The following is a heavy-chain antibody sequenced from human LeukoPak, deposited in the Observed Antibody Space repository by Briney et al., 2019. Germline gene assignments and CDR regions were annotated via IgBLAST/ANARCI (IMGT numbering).Heavy chain of an antibody. D-gene: IGHD3-9*01. V-gene: IGHV4-59*12. J-gene: IGHJ6*03. CDR1: RGSISGYS. CDR2: IYYSGST. CDR3: AREVRYFDWYYYYYYYMDV. Sequence: PSETLSLTCTVSRGSISGYSWSWIRQPPGKGLEWIGSIYYSGSTYYNPSLKSRVTISVDTSKNQFSLKLSSVTAADTAVYYCAREVRYFDWYYYYYYYMDVWGKGTTVTVSS.